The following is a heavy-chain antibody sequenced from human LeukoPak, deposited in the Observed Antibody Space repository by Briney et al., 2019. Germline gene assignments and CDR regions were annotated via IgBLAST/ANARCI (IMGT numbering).Heavy chain of an antibody. Sequence: GGSLRLSCAASGFTFSSDAMSWVRQAPGKGLEWVSAISGSGGSTYYADSVKGRFTISRDNSKNTLYLQMNSLRAEDTAVYYCAKTPTMVRGVIRYWGQGTLVTVSS. CDR2: ISGSGGST. J-gene: IGHJ4*02. V-gene: IGHV3-23*01. CDR3: AKTPTMVRGVIRY. D-gene: IGHD3-10*01. CDR1: GFTFSSDA.